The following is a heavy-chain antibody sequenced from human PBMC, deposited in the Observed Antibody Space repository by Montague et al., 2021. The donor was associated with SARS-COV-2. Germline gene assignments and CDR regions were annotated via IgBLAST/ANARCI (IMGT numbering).Heavy chain of an antibody. CDR3: ARGFDY. V-gene: IGHV4-61*05. CDR1: GGSISSSSYY. CDR2: IYYSGST. Sequence: SETLSLTCTVSGGSISSSSYYWGWIRQPPGKGLEWIGYIYYSGSTNYNPSLKSRVTISVDTSENQFSLKLSSVTAADTAVYYCARGFDYWGQGTLVTVSS. J-gene: IGHJ4*02.